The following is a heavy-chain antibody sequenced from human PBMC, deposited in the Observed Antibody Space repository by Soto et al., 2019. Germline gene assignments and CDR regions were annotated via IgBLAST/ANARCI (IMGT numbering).Heavy chain of an antibody. CDR3: AREYYYDSSGYYRANYFDY. CDR1: GFTFSSYA. V-gene: IGHV3-30-3*01. CDR2: LSYDGSNK. D-gene: IGHD3-22*01. Sequence: QVQLVESGGGVVQPGRSLRLSCAASGFTFSSYAMHWVRQAPGKGLEWVAVLSYDGSNKYYADSVKGRFTISRDNSKNTLYLQMNSLRAEDTAVYYCAREYYYDSSGYYRANYFDYWGQGTLVTVSS. J-gene: IGHJ4*02.